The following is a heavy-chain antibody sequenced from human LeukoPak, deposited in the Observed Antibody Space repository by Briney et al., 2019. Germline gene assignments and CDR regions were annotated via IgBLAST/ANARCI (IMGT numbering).Heavy chain of an antibody. Sequence: ASVKVSCEVSGYTLTELSMHWVRQAPGKGLEWMGGFDPEDGETIYAQKFQGRVTMTEDTSTDTAYMELSSLRSEDTAVYYCATGVVAATRFDYWGQGTLVTVSS. CDR3: ATGVVAATRFDY. CDR2: FDPEDGET. CDR1: GYTLTELS. D-gene: IGHD2-15*01. V-gene: IGHV1-24*01. J-gene: IGHJ4*02.